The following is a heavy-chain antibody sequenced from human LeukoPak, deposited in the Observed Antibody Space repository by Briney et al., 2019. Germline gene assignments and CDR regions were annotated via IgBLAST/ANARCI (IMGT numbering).Heavy chain of an antibody. CDR2: ISPYNGNT. CDR3: ARDTRHIVTTKYNASDI. D-gene: IGHD4-11*01. Sequence: ASVKVSCKTSGYIFNNFGLSWVRQAPGQGLEWLGWISPYNGNTRYQENLQGRVTMTIDTSTSTAHMELRSLISDDTAVYYCARDTRHIVTTKYNASDIWGQGTMVTVSS. CDR1: GYIFNNFG. V-gene: IGHV1-18*01. J-gene: IGHJ3*02.